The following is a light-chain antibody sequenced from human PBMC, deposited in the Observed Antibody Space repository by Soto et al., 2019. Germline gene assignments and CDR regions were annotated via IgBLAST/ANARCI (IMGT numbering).Light chain of an antibody. CDR1: QSSNTW. CDR3: QQYNSYSRT. CDR2: GAS. Sequence: DIQMTQSPSTLSASVGDRVTITCRASQSSNTWLAWYQQKPGKAPKLLIYGASSLESGVPSRFSGSGSGTEFTLTISSLQPDDFATYYCQQYNSYSRTFGQGTKVDIK. V-gene: IGKV1-5*01. J-gene: IGKJ1*01.